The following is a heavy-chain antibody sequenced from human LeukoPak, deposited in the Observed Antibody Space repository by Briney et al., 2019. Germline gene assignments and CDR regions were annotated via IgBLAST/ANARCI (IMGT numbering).Heavy chain of an antibody. J-gene: IGHJ3*02. D-gene: IGHD6-6*01. CDR3: ANLFPRTSSSSGSPILGDAFDI. V-gene: IGHV3-23*01. Sequence: PGGSLRLSCAASGFTFSSYAMSWVRQAPGKGLEWVSAISGSGGSTYYADSVKGRFTISRDNSKNTLYLQMNSLRAEDTAVYYCANLFPRTSSSSGSPILGDAFDIWGQGTMVTVSS. CDR2: ISGSGGST. CDR1: GFTFSSYA.